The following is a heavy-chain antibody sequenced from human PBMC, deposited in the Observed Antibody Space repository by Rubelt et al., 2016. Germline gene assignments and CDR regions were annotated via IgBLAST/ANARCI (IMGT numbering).Heavy chain of an antibody. CDR2: IYNSGST. J-gene: IGHJ4*02. Sequence: QVQLQESGPGLVKPSETLSLTCTVSGGSISSYYWSWIRQPAGKGLEWIGRIYNSGSTNYNPSLKSRVTMSVDTSKNQFSLKLSSVTAADTAVYHCARDRGSSSWYGVDYWGQGTLVTVSS. V-gene: IGHV4-4*07. CDR1: GGSISSYY. D-gene: IGHD6-13*01. CDR3: ARDRGSSSWYGVDY.